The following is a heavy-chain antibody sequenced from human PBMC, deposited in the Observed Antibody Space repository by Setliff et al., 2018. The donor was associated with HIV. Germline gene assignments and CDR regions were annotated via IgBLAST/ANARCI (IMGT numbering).Heavy chain of an antibody. V-gene: IGHV4-39*01. CDR3: ARSRTLVGYSSRWFFDY. D-gene: IGHD6-13*01. CDR1: GGSISSSSYY. J-gene: IGHJ4*02. CDR2: IYYSGST. Sequence: NPSETLSLTCTVSGGSISSSSYYWGWIRQPPGKGLEWIGSIYYSGSTYYNPSLKSRVTISVDTSKNQFSLKLSSVTAADTTVYYCARSRTLVGYSSRWFFDYWGQGTLVTVSS.